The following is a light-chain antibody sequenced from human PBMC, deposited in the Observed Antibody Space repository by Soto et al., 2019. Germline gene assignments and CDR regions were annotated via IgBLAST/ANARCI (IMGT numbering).Light chain of an antibody. CDR3: SSYTSSSTLYV. V-gene: IGLV2-14*01. CDR2: EVT. CDR1: SSDIRLYNY. J-gene: IGLJ1*01. Sequence: QSALTQPASVSGSPGQSITISCTGTSSDIRLYNYVSWYQQHPDKAPQVIIYEVTYRPSGVSSRFSGSKSGNTASLTISGLQAEDEADYFCSSYTSSSTLYVFGTGTKVTVL.